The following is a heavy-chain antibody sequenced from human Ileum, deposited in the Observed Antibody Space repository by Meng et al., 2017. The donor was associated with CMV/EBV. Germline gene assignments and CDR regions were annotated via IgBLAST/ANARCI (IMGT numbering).Heavy chain of an antibody. J-gene: IGHJ5*02. CDR1: FSSYA. D-gene: IGHD2-2*02. V-gene: IGHV3-30-3*01. CDR3: EGYCSSTSCYTTSGWFDP. CDR2: ISYDGSNK. Sequence: FSSYAMHWVRQAPGKGLEWVAVISYDGSNKYYADSVKGRFTISRDNSKNTLYLQMNSLRAEDTAVYYCEGYCSSTSCYTTSGWFDPWGQGTLVTVSS.